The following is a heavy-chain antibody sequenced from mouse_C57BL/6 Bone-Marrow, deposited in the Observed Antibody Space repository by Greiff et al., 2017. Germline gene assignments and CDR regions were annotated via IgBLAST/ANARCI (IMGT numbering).Heavy chain of an antibody. J-gene: IGHJ2*01. V-gene: IGHV14-1*01. CDR1: GFNIKDYY. CDR2: IDHEDGDT. Sequence: VQLQQSGAELVRPGASVKLSCTASGFNIKDYYMHWVQQRPEQGLEWIGRIDHEDGDTEYAPKFQGQATMTADTSSNTAYLQLSSLTSEDTAVYYCANFYFDYWGQGTTLTVSS. CDR3: ANFYFDY.